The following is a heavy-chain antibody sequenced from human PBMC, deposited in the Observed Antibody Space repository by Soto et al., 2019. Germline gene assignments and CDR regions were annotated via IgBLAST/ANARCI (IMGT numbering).Heavy chain of an antibody. CDR2: IYSGGST. Sequence: GGSLRLSCAASGFTVSSNYMSWVRQAPGKGLEWVSVIYSGGSTYYADSVKGRFTISRDNSKNTLYLQMNSLRAEDTAVYYCARDRGIVGYGGNPYHYFDYWGQGTLVTVSS. V-gene: IGHV3-53*01. J-gene: IGHJ4*02. CDR1: GFTVSSNY. CDR3: ARDRGIVGYGGNPYHYFDY. D-gene: IGHD4-17*01.